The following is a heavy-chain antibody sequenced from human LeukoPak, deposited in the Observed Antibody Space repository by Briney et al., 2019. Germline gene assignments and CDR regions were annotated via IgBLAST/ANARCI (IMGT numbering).Heavy chain of an antibody. CDR2: INPKSGGT. V-gene: IGHV1-2*02. Sequence: ASVKVSCKTSGYTFSNYYMHWVRQAPGQGPEWMGWINPKSGGTDYAQRFQVRVTMTRDTSISTAYMELSGLRSDDTAVYYCARDGVYSTNFDAFDIWGQGTMVTVSS. CDR1: GYTFSNYY. J-gene: IGHJ3*02. CDR3: ARDGVYSTNFDAFDI. D-gene: IGHD6-13*01.